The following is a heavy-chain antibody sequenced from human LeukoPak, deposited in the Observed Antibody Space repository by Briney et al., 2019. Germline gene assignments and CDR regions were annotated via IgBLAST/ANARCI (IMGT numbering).Heavy chain of an antibody. Sequence: GASVKVSCKASGYTFTGYHMHWVRQAPGQGLEWMGRINPNSGDTNYAQKFQGRVTMTRDTSISTAYMELSSLRSEDTAVYYCAGTCGDCYSTGAFDIWGQGTMVTVSS. CDR3: AGTCGDCYSTGAFDI. CDR1: GYTFTGYH. D-gene: IGHD2-21*02. V-gene: IGHV1-2*06. J-gene: IGHJ3*02. CDR2: INPNSGDT.